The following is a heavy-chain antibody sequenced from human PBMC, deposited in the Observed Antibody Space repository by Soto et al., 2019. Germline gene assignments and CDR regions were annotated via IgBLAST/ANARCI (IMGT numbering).Heavy chain of an antibody. CDR2: SGTT. CDR3: ATYGGDTGRFDY. Sequence: QLQLQESGPGLVKPSETLSLTCTVSGGSISSSSYYWGWIRQPPGKGLEWIGSGTTYYNPSLRSRVTISVDTSKEQFSLKLSSVTAADTAVYYCATYGGDTGRFDYWGQGTLVTVSS. CDR1: GGSISSSSYY. D-gene: IGHD4-17*01. V-gene: IGHV4-39*01. J-gene: IGHJ4*02.